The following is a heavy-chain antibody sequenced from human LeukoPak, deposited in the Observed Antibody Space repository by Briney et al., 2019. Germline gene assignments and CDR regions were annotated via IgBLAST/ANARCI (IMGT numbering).Heavy chain of an antibody. CDR3: TRTPGYCSSTSCYGDYYYGMDV. CDR2: ISSSGSTI. D-gene: IGHD2-2*01. Sequence: QPGGSLRLSCAASGFTFSSYEMNWVRQAPGKGLEWVSYISSSGSTIYYADSVKGRFTISRDNAKNSLYLQMNSLRAEDTAVYYCTRTPGYCSSTSCYGDYYYGMDVWGKGTTVTVSS. J-gene: IGHJ6*04. CDR1: GFTFSSYE. V-gene: IGHV3-48*03.